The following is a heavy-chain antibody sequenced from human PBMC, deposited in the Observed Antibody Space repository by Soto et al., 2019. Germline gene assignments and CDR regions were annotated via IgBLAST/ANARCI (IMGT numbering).Heavy chain of an antibody. Sequence: SVKVSCKASGGTFSSYAISWVRQAPGQGLEWMGGIIPIFGTANYAQKFQGRVTITADESTSTAYMELSSLRSEDTAVYYCAAYSSSWSGWFDPWGQGXLVTVYS. CDR1: GGTFSSYA. CDR2: IIPIFGTA. J-gene: IGHJ5*02. V-gene: IGHV1-69*13. D-gene: IGHD6-13*01. CDR3: AAYSSSWSGWFDP.